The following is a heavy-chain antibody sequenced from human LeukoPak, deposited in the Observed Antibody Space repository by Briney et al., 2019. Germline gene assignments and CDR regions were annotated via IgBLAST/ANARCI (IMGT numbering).Heavy chain of an antibody. J-gene: IGHJ6*03. CDR1: GYTFTSYG. CDR3: ARDREYYYDSSGYYYEDYYYMDV. D-gene: IGHD3-22*01. CDR2: ISAYNGNT. V-gene: IGHV1-18*01. Sequence: ASVKVSCKASGYTFTSYGISWVRQAPGQGLEWMGWISAYNGNTNYAQKLQGRVTMTTDTSTSTAYMELRSLRSDDTAVYYCARDREYYYDSSGYYYEDYYYMDVWGKGTTVTVSS.